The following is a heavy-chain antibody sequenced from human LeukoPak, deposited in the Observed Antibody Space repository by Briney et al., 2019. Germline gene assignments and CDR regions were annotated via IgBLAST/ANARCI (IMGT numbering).Heavy chain of an antibody. CDR3: AGSDTIGYSPREWDYWYFDL. Sequence: RGSLRLSCAASGITFNRYSMNWVRQAPGKGLEWVSSISSGGTYIYYAHSVRGGFTISRNNAKNSLHLQIYSLRAEDTACFSCAGSDTIGYSPREWDYWYFDLWGRGTLVTVSS. CDR1: GITFNRYS. D-gene: IGHD3-22*01. V-gene: IGHV3-21*01. J-gene: IGHJ2*01. CDR2: ISSGGTYI.